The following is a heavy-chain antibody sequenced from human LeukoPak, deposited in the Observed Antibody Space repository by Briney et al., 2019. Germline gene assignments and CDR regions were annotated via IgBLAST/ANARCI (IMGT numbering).Heavy chain of an antibody. Sequence: ASVKVSCTASGYTFTSYYMHWVRQAPGQGLEWMGWINPNSGGTNYAQKFQGRVTITRDTSISTAYMELSRLRSDDTAVYYCARDKRNYGGDWFDPWGQGTLVTVSP. D-gene: IGHD1-7*01. J-gene: IGHJ5*02. CDR2: INPNSGGT. V-gene: IGHV1-2*02. CDR3: ARDKRNYGGDWFDP. CDR1: GYTFTSYY.